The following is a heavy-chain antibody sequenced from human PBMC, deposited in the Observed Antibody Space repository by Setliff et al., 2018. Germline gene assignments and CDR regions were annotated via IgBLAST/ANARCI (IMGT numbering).Heavy chain of an antibody. V-gene: IGHV4-59*08. CDR3: ARGLHSGTYWGTRPLGLDY. Sequence: SETLSLTCSVSGGSMIGYYWSWVRQAPGKELEWIGYSVDGSANYNPSLKSRVTISVDTSQNQFTVKLTSVTAADSAVYYCARGLHSGTYWGTRPLGLDYWGQGTQVTVSS. J-gene: IGHJ4*02. CDR2: SVDGSA. D-gene: IGHD1-26*01. CDR1: GGSMIGYY.